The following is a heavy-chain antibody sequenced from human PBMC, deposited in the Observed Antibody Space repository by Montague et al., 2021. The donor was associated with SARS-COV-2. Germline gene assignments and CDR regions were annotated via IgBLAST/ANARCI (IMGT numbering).Heavy chain of an antibody. CDR3: ARGRPVQGSFRHFDSISSGALDI. D-gene: IGHD3-9*01. J-gene: IGHJ3*02. CDR2: INNGGAP. Sequence: SETLSLTCAVSRGSFSNYYWTWIRQSPGKGLEWIGEINNGGAPNYTPSLKSRVTISLDTSKKQISLKLNSVTVADTAVFFCARGRPVQGSFRHFDSISSGALDIWAQGSLVIVSS. V-gene: IGHV4-34*01. CDR1: RGSFSNYY.